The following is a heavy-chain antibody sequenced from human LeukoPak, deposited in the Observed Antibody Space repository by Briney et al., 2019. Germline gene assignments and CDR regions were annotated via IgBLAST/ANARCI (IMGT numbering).Heavy chain of an antibody. CDR3: ARGSFYDSSGYLYGMDV. Sequence: GGSLRLSGAASGFTFSSYAMHWVRQAPGKGLEWVAVISYDGSNKYYADSVKGRFTISRDNSKNTLYLQMNSLRAEDTAVYYCARGSFYDSSGYLYGMDVWGQGTTVTVSS. J-gene: IGHJ6*02. D-gene: IGHD3-22*01. CDR1: GFTFSSYA. CDR2: ISYDGSNK. V-gene: IGHV3-30-3*01.